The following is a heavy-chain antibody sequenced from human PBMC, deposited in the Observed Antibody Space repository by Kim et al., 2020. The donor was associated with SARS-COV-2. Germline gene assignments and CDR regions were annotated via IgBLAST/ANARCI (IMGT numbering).Heavy chain of an antibody. Sequence: SVKVSCKASGGTFSSYAISWVRQAPGQGLEWMGGIIPIFGTANYAQKFQGRVTITADESTSTAYMELSSLRSEDTAVYYCARSAAAAKNWYFDLWGRGTLVTVSS. CDR2: IIPIFGTA. CDR1: GGTFSSYA. D-gene: IGHD6-13*01. CDR3: ARSAAAAKNWYFDL. J-gene: IGHJ2*01. V-gene: IGHV1-69*13.